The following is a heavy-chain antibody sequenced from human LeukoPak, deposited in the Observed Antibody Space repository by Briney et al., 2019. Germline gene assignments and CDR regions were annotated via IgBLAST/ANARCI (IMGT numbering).Heavy chain of an antibody. Sequence: GGSLRLSCAASGFTFSAYAISWVRQAPGKGLEWVPAISGSGGITYYADSVKGRFTISRGNSKNTLYLQMNSLRAEDTAVYYCAKHDPRRVVITNWFDPWGQGTLVTVSS. J-gene: IGHJ5*02. CDR1: GFTFSAYA. CDR2: ISGSGGIT. CDR3: AKHDPRRVVITNWFDP. D-gene: IGHD3-22*01. V-gene: IGHV3-23*01.